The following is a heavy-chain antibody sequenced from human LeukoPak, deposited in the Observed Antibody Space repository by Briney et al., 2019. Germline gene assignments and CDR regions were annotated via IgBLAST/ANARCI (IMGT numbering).Heavy chain of an antibody. CDR3: AKDQPADGYNSI. J-gene: IGHJ4*02. CDR1: GFTFSSYA. Sequence: PGGSLRLSCAASGFTFSSYAMSWVRQAPGKGLEWVSTISGSGDSTYYAGSVKGRFTISRDNSRNTLYLQVNSLRGEDTAVYYCAKDQPADGYNSIWGQGTLVTVSS. CDR2: ISGSGDST. D-gene: IGHD5-24*01. V-gene: IGHV3-23*01.